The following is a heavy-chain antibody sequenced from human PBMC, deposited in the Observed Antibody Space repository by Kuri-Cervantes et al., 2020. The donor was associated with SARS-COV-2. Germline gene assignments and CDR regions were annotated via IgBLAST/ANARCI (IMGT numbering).Heavy chain of an antibody. CDR1: GGSIRSGSFY. D-gene: IGHD1-26*01. J-gene: IGHJ6*03. V-gene: IGHV4-39*01. CDR2: TYYTGDT. Sequence: SETRSLTCSVSGGSIRSGSFYWGWVRQPPGKGLEWIGSTYYTGDTFYNPSLKSRATISIDTSRSQFSLKLSSVTAADTAVYYCAVSSSGDHYYFVDVWGKGATVTVSS. CDR3: AVSSSGDHYYFVDV.